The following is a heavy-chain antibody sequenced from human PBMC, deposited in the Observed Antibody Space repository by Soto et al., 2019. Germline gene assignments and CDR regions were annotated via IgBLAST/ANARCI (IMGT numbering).Heavy chain of an antibody. Sequence: EVQLVESGGGLVQPGGSLRLSCAASGFTFSSYDMHWVRQATGKGLAWVSTIGPAGDTYYPGSVKGRFTISRENAKNSLYLQMNSLRAGDMAVYYCARAGIAALWDYWGQGTLVTVSS. CDR3: ARAGIAALWDY. CDR1: GFTFSSYD. J-gene: IGHJ4*02. CDR2: IGPAGDT. D-gene: IGHD6-13*01. V-gene: IGHV3-13*04.